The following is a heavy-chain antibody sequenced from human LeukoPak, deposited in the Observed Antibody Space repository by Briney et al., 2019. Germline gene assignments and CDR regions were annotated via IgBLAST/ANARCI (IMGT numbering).Heavy chain of an antibody. CDR1: GFTFSSYR. D-gene: IGHD3-10*01. J-gene: IGHJ4*02. CDR2: INTDGSTT. CDR3: ARGIYGSGTTLLDY. V-gene: IGHV3-74*01. Sequence: GGSLRLSCAASGFTFSSYRMHWVRQAPGKGLVWVSRINTDGSTTGNADSVKGRFTISRDNAKNTLYLQMNSLRAEDTALYYCARGIYGSGTTLLDYWGQGTLVTVSS.